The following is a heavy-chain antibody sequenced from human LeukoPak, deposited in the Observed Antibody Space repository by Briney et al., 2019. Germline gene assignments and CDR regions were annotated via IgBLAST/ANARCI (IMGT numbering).Heavy chain of an antibody. CDR3: ARRTYSSGWTNYYGMDV. V-gene: IGHV4-59*12. CDR1: GGSISSYY. CDR2: IYYSGST. Sequence: SETLSLTCTVSGGSISSYYWSWIRQPPGKGLEWIGYIYYSGSTNYNPSLKSRVTISVDTSKNQFSLKLSSVTAADTAVYYCARRTYSSGWTNYYGMDVWGQGTTVTVSS. J-gene: IGHJ6*02. D-gene: IGHD6-19*01.